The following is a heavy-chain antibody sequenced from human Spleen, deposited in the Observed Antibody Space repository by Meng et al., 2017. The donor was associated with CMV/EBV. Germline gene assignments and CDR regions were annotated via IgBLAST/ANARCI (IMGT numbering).Heavy chain of an antibody. J-gene: IGHJ4*02. CDR1: GFTVSSND. D-gene: IGHD3-22*01. CDR3: ARSYDSIGSYYGASDY. Sequence: GESLKISCEASGFTVSSNDMNWVRQAPGKGLEWVSIIYRGGSTYYADSVKGRFTISRDNSKNTLYLQMNSLRSEDTAVCYCARSYDSIGSYYGASDYWGQGTLVTVSS. V-gene: IGHV3-66*02. CDR2: IYRGGST.